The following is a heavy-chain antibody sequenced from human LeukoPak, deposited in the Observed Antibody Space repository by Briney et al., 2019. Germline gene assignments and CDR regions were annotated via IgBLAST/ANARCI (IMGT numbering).Heavy chain of an antibody. CDR2: ISDSSSLT. J-gene: IGHJ6*02. Sequence: GGSLRLSCAASGFTFSSFGTSWVRQAPGKGLGWVSYISDSSSLTDYADSVKGRFTISRHNAKNSLSLQLNSLRDEDTAVYFCAKVIRGGYGMDVWGQGTTVTVSS. CDR3: AKVIRGGYGMDV. D-gene: IGHD3-10*01. V-gene: IGHV3-48*02. CDR1: GFTFSSFG.